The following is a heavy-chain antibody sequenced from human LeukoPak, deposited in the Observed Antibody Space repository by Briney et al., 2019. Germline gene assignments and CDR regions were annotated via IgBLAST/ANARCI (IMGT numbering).Heavy chain of an antibody. V-gene: IGHV4-4*07. CDR3: ATYYYVSSGYRYDY. D-gene: IGHD3-22*01. CDR1: GGSISSYY. Sequence: SETLSLTCTVSGGSISSYYWSWIRQPAGKGLEWIGRIYTSGSTNYNPSLKSRVTMSVDTSKNQFSLKLSSVTAADTAVYYCATYYYVSSGYRYDYWGQGTLVTVSS. CDR2: IYTSGST. J-gene: IGHJ4*01.